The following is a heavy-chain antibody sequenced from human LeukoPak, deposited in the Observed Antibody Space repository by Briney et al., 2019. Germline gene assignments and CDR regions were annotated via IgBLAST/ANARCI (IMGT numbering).Heavy chain of an antibody. CDR3: AGAPHAFDI. V-gene: IGHV3-20*04. CDR2: ITWNGDTT. Sequence: PGGSLRLSCVASGFTFDDYGMNWFRQAPGKGLEWVSAITWNGDTTYYADSVRGRFTISRDNAKNSLYLQMNSLGPENTAFYFCAGAPHAFDIWGDGTMVTVSS. CDR1: GFTFDDYG. J-gene: IGHJ3*02.